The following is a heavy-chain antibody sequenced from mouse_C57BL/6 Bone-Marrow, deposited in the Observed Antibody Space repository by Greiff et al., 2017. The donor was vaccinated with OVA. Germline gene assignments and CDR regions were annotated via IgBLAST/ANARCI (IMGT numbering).Heavy chain of an antibody. CDR3: ARSYYSNSWFAY. Sequence: QVQLQQPGAELVKPGASVKLSCKASGYTFTSYWMQWVKQRPGQGLEWIGEIDPSDSYTNYNQKFKGKATLTVDTSSSTADMQLSSLTSEDSAVYYCARSYYSNSWFAYWGQGTLVTVSA. D-gene: IGHD2-5*01. J-gene: IGHJ3*01. V-gene: IGHV1-50*01. CDR1: GYTFTSYW. CDR2: IDPSDSYT.